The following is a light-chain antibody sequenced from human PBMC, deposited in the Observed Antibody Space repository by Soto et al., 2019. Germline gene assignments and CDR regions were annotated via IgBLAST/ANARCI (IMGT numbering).Light chain of an antibody. Sequence: DIQMTQSPSTLSASVGDGVTITCRASQSVSSWLAWYQQKPGRAPKLLIYDASSLKTGVPSRFSGSGSGTEFTLTISSLQPDDFATYYCQQYNTYWTFGQGTKVDIK. CDR3: QQYNTYWT. CDR1: QSVSSW. CDR2: DAS. J-gene: IGKJ1*01. V-gene: IGKV1-5*01.